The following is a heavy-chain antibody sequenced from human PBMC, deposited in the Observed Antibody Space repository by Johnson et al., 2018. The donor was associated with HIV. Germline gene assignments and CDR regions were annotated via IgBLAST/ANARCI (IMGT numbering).Heavy chain of an antibody. CDR3: ARSVGYYDSSAYYYVDAFDI. Sequence: EQLVESGGGLVQPGGSLRLSCAASGFIFSRSWMHWVRQAPGKGLEWVSLISWDGGSTYYADSVKGRFTMSRDNSKNTLYLHMKSLRPEDTSIYYCARSVGYYDSSAYYYVDAFDIWGQGTMVTVSS. V-gene: IGHV3-74*01. J-gene: IGHJ3*02. D-gene: IGHD3-22*01. CDR2: ISWDGGST. CDR1: GFIFSRSW.